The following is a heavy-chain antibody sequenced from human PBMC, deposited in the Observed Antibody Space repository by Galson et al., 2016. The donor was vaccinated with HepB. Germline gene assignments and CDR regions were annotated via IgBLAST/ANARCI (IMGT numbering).Heavy chain of an antibody. CDR2: ISGSGGIR. Sequence: SLRLSCAASGFIFSAYAMHWVRQAAGKGLEWVSLISGSGGIRHYADSVKGRFTISRDNSENTVYLQMNSLRAEDTAVYYCAKDTNPGGYAPHDWGQGTLVSVSS. J-gene: IGHJ4*02. CDR1: GFIFSAYA. V-gene: IGHV3-23*01. CDR3: AKDTNPGGYAPHD. D-gene: IGHD2-2*01.